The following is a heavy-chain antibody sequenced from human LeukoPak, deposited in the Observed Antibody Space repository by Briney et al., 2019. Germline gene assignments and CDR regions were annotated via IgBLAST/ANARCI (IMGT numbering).Heavy chain of an antibody. CDR1: GYSFTSYW. Sequence: GESLKISCKGSGYSFTSYWIGWVRQMPGKGLEWMGIIYAGDSDTRYSPSFQGQVTISVDKSISTAYLQWSSLQATDTAMYYCARAIGTSQFYFYYGMDVWGQGTTVTVSS. V-gene: IGHV5-51*01. CDR2: IYAGDSDT. D-gene: IGHD2-2*01. CDR3: ARAIGTSQFYFYYGMDV. J-gene: IGHJ6*02.